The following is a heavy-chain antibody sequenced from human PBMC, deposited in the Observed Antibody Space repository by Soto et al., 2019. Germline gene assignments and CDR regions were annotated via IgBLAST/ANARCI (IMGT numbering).Heavy chain of an antibody. V-gene: IGHV3-30*18. CDR2: ISYDGSNK. Sequence: GGSLRLSCAASGFTFSSYGMHWVRQAPGKGLEWVAVISYDGSNKYYADSVKGRFTISRDNSKNTLYLQMNSLRAEDTAVYYCAKGDYYDSSGYPDYWGQGTLVTVSS. J-gene: IGHJ4*02. CDR3: AKGDYYDSSGYPDY. D-gene: IGHD3-22*01. CDR1: GFTFSSYG.